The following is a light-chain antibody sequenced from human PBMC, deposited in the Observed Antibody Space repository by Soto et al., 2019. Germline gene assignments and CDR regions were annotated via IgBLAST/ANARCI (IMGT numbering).Light chain of an antibody. Sequence: QSALTQPPSASGSPGQSVTISCTGTSSDIGTYKYVSWYQHHPGKAPKLMIYEVSKRPSGVPDRVSGSKSGNTASLTVSGLLTEEEADYYCSSSAGRNNVVFGGGTKLTVL. J-gene: IGLJ2*01. CDR3: SSSAGRNNVV. V-gene: IGLV2-8*01. CDR1: SSDIGTYKY. CDR2: EVS.